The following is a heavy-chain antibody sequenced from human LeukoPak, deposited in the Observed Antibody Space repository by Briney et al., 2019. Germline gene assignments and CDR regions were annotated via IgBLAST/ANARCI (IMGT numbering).Heavy chain of an antibody. D-gene: IGHD1-20*01. Sequence: SETLSLTCTVSGGSISSYYWSWIRQPPGKGLEWIGYIYYSGSTNYNPSLKSRVTISVDTSKNQFSLKLSSVTAADTAVYYCAKITGAEYFQHWGQGTLVTVSS. CDR3: AKITGAEYFQH. J-gene: IGHJ1*01. CDR1: GGSISSYY. V-gene: IGHV4-59*01. CDR2: IYYSGST.